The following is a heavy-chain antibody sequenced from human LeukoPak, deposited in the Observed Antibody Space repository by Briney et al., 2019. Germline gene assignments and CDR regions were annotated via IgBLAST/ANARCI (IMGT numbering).Heavy chain of an antibody. CDR1: GYSISSGYY. J-gene: IGHJ6*03. D-gene: IGHD1-26*01. CDR3: ARGPRGRGYYYYYMDV. CDR2: IYHSGST. Sequence: SETLSLTCTVSGYSISSGYYWGWIRQPPGKGLEWIGSIYHSGSTYYNPSLKSRVTISVDTSKNQFSLKLSSVTAADTAVYYCARGPRGRGYYYYYMDVWGKGTTVTVSS. V-gene: IGHV4-38-2*02.